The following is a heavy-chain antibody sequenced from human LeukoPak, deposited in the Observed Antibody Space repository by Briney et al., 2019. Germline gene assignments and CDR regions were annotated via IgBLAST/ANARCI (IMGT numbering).Heavy chain of an antibody. CDR2: IESDGSGA. CDR3: ARALTGELPFCYFYMDV. J-gene: IGHJ6*03. D-gene: IGHD7-27*01. Sequence: PGGPLRLSCAASEFTFNKHWMHWVRQAPGKGLVWVSHIESDGSGATYADPVKGRFTISRDNSKNTLYLQMNSLRAEDTAVYYCARALTGELPFCYFYMDVWGKGTTVTVSS. CDR1: EFTFNKHW. V-gene: IGHV3-74*01.